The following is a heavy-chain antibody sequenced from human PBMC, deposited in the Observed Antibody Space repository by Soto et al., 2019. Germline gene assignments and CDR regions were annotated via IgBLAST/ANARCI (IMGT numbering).Heavy chain of an antibody. CDR2: INHSGST. CDR1: GGSFSGYC. CDR3: ARSPVWFGVYGYGMDV. J-gene: IGHJ6*02. V-gene: IGHV4-34*01. D-gene: IGHD3-10*01. Sequence: SETLSLTCAVYGGSFSGYCWSWIRQPPGKGLEWIGEINHSGSTNYNPSLKSRVTISVDTSKNQFSLKLSSVTAADTAVYYCARSPVWFGVYGYGMDVWGQGTTVTVSS.